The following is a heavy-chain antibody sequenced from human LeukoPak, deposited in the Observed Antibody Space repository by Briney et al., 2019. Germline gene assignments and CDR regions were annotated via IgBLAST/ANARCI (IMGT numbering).Heavy chain of an antibody. V-gene: IGHV4-39*01. J-gene: IGHJ3*02. CDR1: GGSISSSSYY. CDR2: IYYSGST. D-gene: IGHD3-22*01. CDR3: ARPPYDSSGYSNAFDI. Sequence: SETLSLTSTVSGGSISSSSYYWGWIRQPPGKGLEWIGSIYYSGSTYYNPSLKSRVTISVGTSKNQFSLKLSSVTAADTAVYYCARPPYDSSGYSNAFDIWGQGTMVTVSS.